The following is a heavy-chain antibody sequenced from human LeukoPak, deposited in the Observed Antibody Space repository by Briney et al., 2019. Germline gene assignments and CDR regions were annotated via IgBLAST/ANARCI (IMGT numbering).Heavy chain of an antibody. Sequence: GGSLRLSCAASGFTFSSYGMSWVRQAPGKGLEWVSYISSSGSTIYYADSVKGRFTISRDNAKKSLYLQMNSLRAEDTAVYYCAREAVDSSGYYLQYFDYWGQGTLVTVSS. CDR2: ISSSGSTI. CDR1: GFTFSSYG. CDR3: AREAVDSSGYYLQYFDY. J-gene: IGHJ4*02. D-gene: IGHD3-22*01. V-gene: IGHV3-48*04.